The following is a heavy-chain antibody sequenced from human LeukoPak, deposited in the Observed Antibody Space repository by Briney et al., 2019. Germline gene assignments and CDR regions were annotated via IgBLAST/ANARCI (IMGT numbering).Heavy chain of an antibody. Sequence: GGSLRLSCAASGFTFSSYAMHWVRQAPGKGLEWAAVISYDGSNKYYADSVKGRFTISRDNSKNTLYLQMNSLRAEDTAVYYCARDSPYSQQQLAYYFDYWGQGTLVTVSS. V-gene: IGHV3-30*04. J-gene: IGHJ4*02. D-gene: IGHD6-13*01. CDR2: ISYDGSNK. CDR1: GFTFSSYA. CDR3: ARDSPYSQQQLAYYFDY.